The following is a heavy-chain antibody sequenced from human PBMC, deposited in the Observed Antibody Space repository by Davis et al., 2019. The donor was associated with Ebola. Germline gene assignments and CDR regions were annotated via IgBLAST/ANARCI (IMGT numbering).Heavy chain of an antibody. D-gene: IGHD3-22*01. CDR2: IKQDGSEK. V-gene: IGHV3-7*01. CDR1: GFTFSSYW. CDR3: TSTYYYDSSGYYDY. J-gene: IGHJ4*02. Sequence: GGSLRLSCVASGFTFSSYWMSWVRQTPEKGLEWVANIKQDGSEKYYVDSVKGRFTISRDNAKNSVYLQMNSLRAEDTAVYYCTSTYYYDSSGYYDYWGQGTLVTVSS.